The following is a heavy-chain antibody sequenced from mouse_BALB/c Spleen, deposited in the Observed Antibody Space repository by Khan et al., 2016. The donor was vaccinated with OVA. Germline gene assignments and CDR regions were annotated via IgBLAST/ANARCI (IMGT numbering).Heavy chain of an antibody. D-gene: IGHD1-3*01. CDR2: IWTGGGK. CDR1: GFSLTSYD. Sequence: QVQLKESGPGLVAPSQSLSIACTVSGFSLTSYDINWIRQPPGKGLEWLGVIWTGGGKNYNSAFLSRLSISKDNSKSQVFLKMTSLQHDDTAIYYCVSAEYNDWFDYWGQGTLGTIST. CDR3: VSAEYNDWFDY. V-gene: IGHV2-9-2*01. J-gene: IGHJ3*01.